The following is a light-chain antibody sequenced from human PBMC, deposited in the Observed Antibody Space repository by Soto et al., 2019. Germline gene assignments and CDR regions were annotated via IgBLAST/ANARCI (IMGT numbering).Light chain of an antibody. V-gene: IGKV3-20*01. J-gene: IGKJ3*01. CDR2: GAS. CDR1: QRVSSSY. Sequence: EIVLTQSPGTLSLSPGGRATLSCRASQRVSSSYLAWYQQKPGQAPSLLIYGASSRATGIPDRFSGSGSGTDFTLTISRLEPADFAVYYCQQYDSSPCTFGPGTKVDIK. CDR3: QQYDSSPCT.